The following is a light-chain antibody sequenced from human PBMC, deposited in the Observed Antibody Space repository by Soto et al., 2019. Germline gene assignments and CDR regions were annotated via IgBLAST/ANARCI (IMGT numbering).Light chain of an antibody. CDR3: VSYTSSTTYV. V-gene: IGLV2-14*03. CDR2: DVA. Sequence: QSVLTQPASVSDSPGQSITISCTGTSSDVGGSNFVSWYQQHPGKPPKLIIYDVANRPSGVSNRFSGSKSGSTASLIISRLQTEDEADYYGVSYTSSTTYVFGPGTKLTVL. J-gene: IGLJ1*01. CDR1: SSDVGGSNF.